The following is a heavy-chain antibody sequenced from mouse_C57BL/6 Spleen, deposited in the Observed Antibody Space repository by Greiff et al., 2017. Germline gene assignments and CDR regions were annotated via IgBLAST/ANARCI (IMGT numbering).Heavy chain of an antibody. V-gene: IGHV1-85*01. CDR1: GYTFTSYD. Sequence: VKLQESGPELVKPGASVKLSCKASGYTFTSYDINWVKQRPGQGLEWIGWIYPRDGSTKYNEKFKGKATLTVDTSSSTAYMELHSLTSEDSAVYFCARGDYYGSSPYAMDYWGQGTSVTVSS. CDR2: IYPRDGST. D-gene: IGHD1-1*01. CDR3: ARGDYYGSSPYAMDY. J-gene: IGHJ4*01.